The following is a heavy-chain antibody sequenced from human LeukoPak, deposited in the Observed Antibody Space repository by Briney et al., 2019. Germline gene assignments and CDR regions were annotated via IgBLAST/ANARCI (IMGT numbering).Heavy chain of an antibody. CDR1: GFAFSSLY. CDR2: INIDGRST. J-gene: IGHJ4*02. D-gene: IGHD1-14*01. CDR3: ARAITLSRSPAY. V-gene: IGHV3-74*01. Sequence: GGSLRLSCAASGFAFSSLYMHCVRQAPGKGLVWVSRINIDGRSTTYADSVKGRFTISRDNTKNTLYLQMNSLRAEDTAVYYCARAITLSRSPAYWGQGTLVTVSS.